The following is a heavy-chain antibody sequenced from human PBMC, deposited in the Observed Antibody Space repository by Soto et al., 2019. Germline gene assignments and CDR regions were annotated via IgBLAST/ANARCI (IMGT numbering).Heavy chain of an antibody. CDR3: VVITVTDWFDP. J-gene: IGHJ5*02. CDR1: GGSISSSSYY. D-gene: IGHD3-22*01. Sequence: SETLSLTCTVSGGSISSSSYYWGWIRQPPGKGLEWIGSIYYSGSTYYNPSLKSRVTISVDTSKNQFSLKLSSVTAADTAVYYCVVITVTDWFDPWGQGTLVTVSS. V-gene: IGHV4-39*01. CDR2: IYYSGST.